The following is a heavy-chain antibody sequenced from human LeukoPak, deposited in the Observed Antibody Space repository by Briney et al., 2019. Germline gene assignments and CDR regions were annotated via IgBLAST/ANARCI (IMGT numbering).Heavy chain of an antibody. CDR2: IYYRGST. V-gene: IGHV4-59*08. CDR1: GGSISTYY. CDR3: ARHCDTSGYPLDY. D-gene: IGHD3-22*01. J-gene: IGHJ4*02. Sequence: SETLSLTCTVSGGSISTYYWTWIRQPPGKGLEWIGYIYYRGSTKYNPSLQSRVTISVDTSKNQFSLKLNSVTAADTAVYYCARHCDTSGYPLDYWGQGTLVTVSS.